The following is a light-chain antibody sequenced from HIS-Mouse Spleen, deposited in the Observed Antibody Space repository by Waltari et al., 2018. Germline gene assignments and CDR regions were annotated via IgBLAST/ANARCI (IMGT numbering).Light chain of an antibody. V-gene: IGLV3-21*03. CDR2: DDS. CDR1: NIGRNS. Sequence: SYVLTQPPSVSVAPGKTARITCGGNNIGRNSVHCYQQKPGQAPVLVVYDDSDRPSGIPERFSGSNSGNTATLTISRVEAGDEADYYCQVWDSSSDHVVFGGGTKLTVL. J-gene: IGLJ2*01. CDR3: QVWDSSSDHVV.